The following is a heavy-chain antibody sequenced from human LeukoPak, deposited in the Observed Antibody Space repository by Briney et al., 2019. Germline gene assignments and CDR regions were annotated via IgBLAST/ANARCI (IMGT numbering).Heavy chain of an antibody. V-gene: IGHV1-69*01. D-gene: IGHD3-3*01. CDR3: ARAPITIFGVVINRFDY. CDR2: IIPIFGTA. Sequence: ASVKVSCKASRGTFSSYAISWVRQAPGQGLEWMGGIIPIFGTANYAQKFQGRVTITADESTSTACMELSSLRSEDTAVYYCARAPITIFGVVINRFDYWGQGTLVTVSS. CDR1: RGTFSSYA. J-gene: IGHJ4*02.